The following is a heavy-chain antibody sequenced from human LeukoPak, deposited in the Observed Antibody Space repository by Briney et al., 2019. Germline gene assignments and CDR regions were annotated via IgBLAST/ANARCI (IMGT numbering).Heavy chain of an antibody. Sequence: AASVKVSCKASGGTFSSYAISWVRQAPGQGLEWMGRIIPILGIANYAQKFQGRVTITADKSTSTAYMGLSSLRSEDTAVYYCAREGGDYYDSSGYPDYWGQGTLVTVSS. CDR3: AREGGDYYDSSGYPDY. J-gene: IGHJ4*02. CDR2: IIPILGIA. D-gene: IGHD3-22*01. CDR1: GGTFSSYA. V-gene: IGHV1-69*04.